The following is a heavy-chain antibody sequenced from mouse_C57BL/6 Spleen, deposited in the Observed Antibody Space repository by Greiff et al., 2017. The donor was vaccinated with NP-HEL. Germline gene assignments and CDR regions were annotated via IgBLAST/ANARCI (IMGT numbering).Heavy chain of an antibody. CDR2: IDPANGKT. CDR3: AIEIYYGNHWYFDV. J-gene: IGHJ1*03. CDR1: GFYIKNTY. D-gene: IGHD2-1*01. V-gene: IGHV14-3*01. Sequence: EVQLQQSVAELVRPGASVKLSCTASGFYIKNTYMHWVKQRPEQGLEWIGRIDPANGKTKYAQKFKGKATITADTSSNTAYLQLSILTSEDTAIYYCAIEIYYGNHWYFDVWGTGTTVTVSS.